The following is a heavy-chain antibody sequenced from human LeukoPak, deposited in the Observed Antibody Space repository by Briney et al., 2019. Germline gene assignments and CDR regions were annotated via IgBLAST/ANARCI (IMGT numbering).Heavy chain of an antibody. CDR1: GFTFSSSW. Sequence: GGSLRLSCAASGFTFSSSWMTWVRQGPGKGLEWVANIKQDGSDKYYADSVKGRFTISRDNAKNSLYLQMNSLRADDTAVYYCARDSGGASDFWGQGTLVTVSS. CDR3: ARDSGGASDF. CDR2: IKQDGSDK. D-gene: IGHD3-16*01. V-gene: IGHV3-7*04. J-gene: IGHJ4*02.